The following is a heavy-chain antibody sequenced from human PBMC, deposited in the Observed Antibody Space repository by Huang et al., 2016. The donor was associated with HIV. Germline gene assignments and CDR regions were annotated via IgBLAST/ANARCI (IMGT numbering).Heavy chain of an antibody. J-gene: IGHJ4*02. CDR3: ARGRDGRSGFYFGDFDN. V-gene: IGHV3-30*04. CDR1: GFTFTNYA. Sequence: QVQLVESGGGVVQPGRSLRLSCAASGFTFTNYALHWVRQAPGKGLEGVTLISYTGSHIYYTDSVKGRFSIAKDNSKSTMFLHMNRLRFEDTAVYYCARGRDGRSGFYFGDFDNWGQGILVTVSS. D-gene: IGHD3-22*01. CDR2: ISYTGSHI.